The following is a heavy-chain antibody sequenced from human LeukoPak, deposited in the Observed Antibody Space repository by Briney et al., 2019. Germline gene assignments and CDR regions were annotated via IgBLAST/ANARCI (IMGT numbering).Heavy chain of an antibody. V-gene: IGHV3-23*01. CDR2: ISGSGGST. CDR3: ARHYGSGSYYPSY. D-gene: IGHD1-26*01. CDR1: GFTFSSYS. J-gene: IGHJ4*02. Sequence: GGSLRLSCAASGFTFSSYSMNWVRQAPGKGLEWVSAISGSGGSTYYADSVKGRFTISRDNSKNTLYLQMNSLRAEDTAVYYCARHYGSGSYYPSYWGQGTLVTVSS.